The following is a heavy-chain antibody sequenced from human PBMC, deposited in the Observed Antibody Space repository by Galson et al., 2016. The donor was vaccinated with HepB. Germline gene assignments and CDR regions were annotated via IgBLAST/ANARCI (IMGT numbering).Heavy chain of an antibody. D-gene: IGHD3-10*01. Sequence: SVKVSCKVSGFTLIDLSMHWVRQAPGKGLVWMGGRDLEDGEIICAQKFQGRVTMTEDTSTDTAYMELDGLTSDDTAVYYCITDGGNWGQGTLVTVSS. CDR2: RDLEDGEI. CDR1: GFTLIDLS. CDR3: ITDGGN. J-gene: IGHJ4*02. V-gene: IGHV1-24*01.